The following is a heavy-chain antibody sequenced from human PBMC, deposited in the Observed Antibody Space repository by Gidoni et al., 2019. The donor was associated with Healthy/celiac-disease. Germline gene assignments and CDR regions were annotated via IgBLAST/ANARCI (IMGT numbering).Heavy chain of an antibody. CDR1: GYTFTSYG. V-gene: IGHV1-18*01. CDR2: ISAYNGNT. D-gene: IGHD1-20*01. CDR3: ARVPSLYNWNERYYYYGMDV. J-gene: IGHJ6*02. Sequence: QVQLVQSGAEVKKPGASVKVSCKASGYTFTSYGISWVRQAPGQGLEWMGWISAYNGNTNYAQKLQGRVTMTTDTSTSTAYMELRSLRSDDTAVYYCARVPSLYNWNERYYYYGMDVWGQGTTVTVSS.